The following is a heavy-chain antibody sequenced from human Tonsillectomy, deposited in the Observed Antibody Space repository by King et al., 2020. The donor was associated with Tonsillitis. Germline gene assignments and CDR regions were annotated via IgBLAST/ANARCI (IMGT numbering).Heavy chain of an antibody. CDR2: VYNSGST. D-gene: IGHD5-12*01. CDR3: ARGVGGYRFDP. J-gene: IGHJ5*02. CDR1: GASISNYH. V-gene: IGHV4-59*01. Sequence: QLQESGPGLVEPSETLSLTCSVSGASISNYHWTWIRPTPGKGLEYIGYVYNSGSTFYTPSLKSRVTISVDTSKSQFSLRLSSVTAADTAVYFCARGVGGYRFDPCGQGGLVSVSS.